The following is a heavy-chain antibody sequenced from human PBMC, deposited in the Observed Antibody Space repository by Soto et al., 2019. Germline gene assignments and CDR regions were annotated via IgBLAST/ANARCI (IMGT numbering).Heavy chain of an antibody. Sequence: EVHLLESGGGLVQPGGSLRLSCAASGFTFTNYAMSWVRQAPGKGLEWVSSLSGSGGSTYYEDSVKGRFTISRDNSKNTLYLQMNSLRAEDTAIYYCAKDASGRYPYYGMDVWGQGTTVTVSS. CDR2: LSGSGGST. V-gene: IGHV3-23*01. CDR3: AKDASGRYPYYGMDV. J-gene: IGHJ6*02. D-gene: IGHD1-26*01. CDR1: GFTFTNYA.